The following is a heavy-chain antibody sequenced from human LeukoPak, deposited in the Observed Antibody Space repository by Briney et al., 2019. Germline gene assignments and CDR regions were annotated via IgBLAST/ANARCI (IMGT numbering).Heavy chain of an antibody. D-gene: IGHD6-6*01. V-gene: IGHV4-39*01. J-gene: IGHJ4*02. CDR2: IYYSGST. CDR1: GGSISSGGYY. CDR3: ARQSDVYSSSPTPFDY. Sequence: PSETLSLTCTVSGGSISSGGYYWSWIRHHPGKGLKWIGYIYYSGSTYYNPSLKSRVTISVDTSKNQFSLKLSSVTAADTAVYYCARQSDVYSSSPTPFDYWGQGTLVTVSS.